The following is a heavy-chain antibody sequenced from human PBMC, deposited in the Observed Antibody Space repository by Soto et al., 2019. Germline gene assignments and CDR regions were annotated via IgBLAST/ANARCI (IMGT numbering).Heavy chain of an antibody. CDR3: AREGPRPYYYYGMDV. J-gene: IGHJ6*02. V-gene: IGHV1-18*01. CDR1: GYTFSTSG. D-gene: IGHD6-6*01. CDR2: IRTYNGDA. Sequence: QAQLEQSGAEVKKPGASVKVSCKSSGYTFSTSGISWVRPAPGQGLEWMGWIRTYNGDANYAQRFQGRVTMTTDTSTSTTFMELRSLRSDDTAVYYCAREGPRPYYYYGMDVWGQGTTVTVSS.